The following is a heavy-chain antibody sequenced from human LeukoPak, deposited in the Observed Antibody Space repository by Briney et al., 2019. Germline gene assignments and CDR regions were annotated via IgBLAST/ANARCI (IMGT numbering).Heavy chain of an antibody. J-gene: IGHJ4*02. CDR2: IRYDGSNK. CDR3: AKDGIPATIFGVAYGC. V-gene: IGHV3-30*02. Sequence: PGRSLRLSCAASGFTFSSYGMHWVRQAPGKGLEWVAFIRYDGSNKYYADSVKGRFTISRDNSKNTLYLQMNSLRAEDTAVYYCAKDGIPATIFGVAYGCWGQGTLVTVSS. D-gene: IGHD3-3*01. CDR1: GFTFSSYG.